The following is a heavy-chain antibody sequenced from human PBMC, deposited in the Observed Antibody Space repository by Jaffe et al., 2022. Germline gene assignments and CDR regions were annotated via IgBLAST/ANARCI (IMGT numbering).Heavy chain of an antibody. J-gene: IGHJ6*03. Sequence: QVQLQESGPGLVKPSETLSLTCTVSGGSVSSGSYYWSWIRQPPGKGLEWIGYIYYSGSTNYNPSLKSRVTISVDTSKNQFSLKLSSVTAADTAVYYCARWVGGLEYSSSSGRYYYYYMDVWGKGTTVTVSS. CDR2: IYYSGST. D-gene: IGHD6-6*01. CDR1: GGSVSSGSYY. CDR3: ARWVGGLEYSSSSGRYYYYYMDV. V-gene: IGHV4-61*01.